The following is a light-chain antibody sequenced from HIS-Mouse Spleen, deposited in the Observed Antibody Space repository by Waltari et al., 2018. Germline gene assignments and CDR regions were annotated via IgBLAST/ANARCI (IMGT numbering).Light chain of an antibody. CDR2: RNN. V-gene: IGLV1-47*01. CDR1: SSNIGSNY. J-gene: IGLJ3*02. CDR3: AAWDDSLSGWV. Sequence: QSVLTQPPSASGTPGQRVTIPCSGSSSNIGSNYVYWYQQLPGTAPKLLIYRNNQRRSGVPDRCSGSKSGTSASLAISGLRSEDEADYYCAAWDDSLSGWVFGGGTKLTVL.